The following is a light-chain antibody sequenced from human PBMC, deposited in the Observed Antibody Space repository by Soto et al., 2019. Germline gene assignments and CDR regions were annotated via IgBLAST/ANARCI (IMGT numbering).Light chain of an antibody. V-gene: IGLV1-40*01. J-gene: IGLJ1*01. Sequence: QSALAPPPSVSGAPGQRVTISCTGSSSNLEAGYDVHWYQQLPGTAPRLLIYGNNNRPSGVPDRFSGSRSGTSASLAITGLQAEDEADYYCQSYENSLGATYVFGTGTKVTVL. CDR2: GNN. CDR1: SSNLEAGYD. CDR3: QSYENSLGATYV.